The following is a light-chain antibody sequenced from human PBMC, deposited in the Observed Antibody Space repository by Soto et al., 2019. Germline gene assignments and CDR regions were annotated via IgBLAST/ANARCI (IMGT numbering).Light chain of an antibody. CDR1: SSDVGGYDY. V-gene: IGLV2-14*03. CDR2: DVS. CDR3: SSYTSSSTPYV. Sequence: QSALTHPASVYGPPGQSITISCTGYSSDVGGYDYVSWYQHHPGKAPKLMIHDVSNRPSGVSNRFSGSKSGNTASLTISGLQAEDEADYYCSSYTSSSTPYVFGTGTKVTV. J-gene: IGLJ1*01.